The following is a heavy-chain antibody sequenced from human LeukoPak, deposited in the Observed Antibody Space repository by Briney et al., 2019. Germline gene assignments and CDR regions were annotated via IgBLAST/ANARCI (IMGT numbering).Heavy chain of an antibody. CDR2: IIPIFGTA. Sequence: SVKVSRKASGGTFSSYAISWVRQAPGQGLEWMGGIIPIFGTANYAQKFQGRVTITADESTSTAYMELSSVTAADTAVYYCARASRRGWPRDYYYGMDVWGQGTTVTVSS. D-gene: IGHD6-19*01. CDR3: ARASRRGWPRDYYYGMDV. J-gene: IGHJ6*02. CDR1: GGTFSSYA. V-gene: IGHV1-69*13.